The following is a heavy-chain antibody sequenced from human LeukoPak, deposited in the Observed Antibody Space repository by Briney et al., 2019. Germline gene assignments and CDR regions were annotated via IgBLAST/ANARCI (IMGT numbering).Heavy chain of an antibody. CDR2: INPSGGST. CDR3: ARDNYYDSSGYSFEPDY. Sequence: GASVKVSCKASGYTFTSYYMHWVRQAPGQGLERMGIINPSGGSTSYAQKFQGRVTMTRDTSTSTVYMELSSLRSEDTAVYYCARDNYYDSSGYSFEPDYWGQGTLVTVSS. CDR1: GYTFTSYY. V-gene: IGHV1-46*01. D-gene: IGHD3-22*01. J-gene: IGHJ4*02.